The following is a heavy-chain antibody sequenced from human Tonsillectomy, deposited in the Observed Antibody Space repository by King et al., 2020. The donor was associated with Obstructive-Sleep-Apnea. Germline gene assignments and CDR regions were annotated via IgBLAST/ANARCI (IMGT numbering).Heavy chain of an antibody. V-gene: IGHV3-15*01. D-gene: IGHD6-6*01. CDR1: GFTFTNAW. Sequence: VQLVESGGGLVKPGGSLRLSFAASGFTFTNAWMSWLRQAPGKGLEWVGRIKSKTDGGTTDYAAPVKGRFTISRDDSKNTLYLQMNSLKTEDTAVYYCTTHNSSPVVDYWGQGTLVTVSS. CDR3: TTHNSSPVVDY. J-gene: IGHJ4*02. CDR2: IKSKTDGGTT.